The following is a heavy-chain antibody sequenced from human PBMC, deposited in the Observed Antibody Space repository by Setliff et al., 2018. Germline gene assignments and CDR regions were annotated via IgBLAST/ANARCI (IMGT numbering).Heavy chain of an antibody. CDR1: GESFSNNY. CDR2: INHRGST. J-gene: IGHJ6*02. CDR3: AKEYVVIQFVTNVHNHYGRDV. Sequence: SETLSLTCSVYGESFSNNYWSCILQPPGKGLEWLEEINHRGSTNYSPSLRSRVTMSVDTSKDQISLKLSSVTAADTAAYYCAKEYVVIQFVTNVHNHYGRDVWGQGTTFTVSS. D-gene: IGHD2-21*01. V-gene: IGHV4-34*01.